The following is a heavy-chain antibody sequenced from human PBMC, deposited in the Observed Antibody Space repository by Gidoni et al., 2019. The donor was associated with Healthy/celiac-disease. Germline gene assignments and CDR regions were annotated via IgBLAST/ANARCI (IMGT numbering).Heavy chain of an antibody. V-gene: IGHV3-7*01. CDR3: ARGDIVGCSHFDY. J-gene: IGHJ4*02. Sequence: EVQLVESGGGLVQPGGSLRLSCAASGFTFSSCWMSWVRQAPGKGLEWVANINQDGSATYYVDSVKGRFTISRDSAKNSLDLQMNSLRVEDTAVYYCARGDIVGCSHFDYWGQGILVTVSS. CDR2: INQDGSAT. D-gene: IGHD5-12*01. CDR1: GFTFSSCW.